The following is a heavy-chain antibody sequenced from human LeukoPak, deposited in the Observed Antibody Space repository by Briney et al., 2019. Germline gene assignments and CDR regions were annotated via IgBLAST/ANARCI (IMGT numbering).Heavy chain of an antibody. CDR2: ISYRGST. Sequence: SETLSLTCTVSGGSINSDDYYWSWIRQHPGKGLEWIGYISYRGSTYYNPSLKSRVTISLDTSKNQFSLRLSSVTAADTAVYYCARRVPDENVDFDFWGQGTLVTVSS. V-gene: IGHV4-31*03. D-gene: IGHD1-14*01. J-gene: IGHJ4*02. CDR1: GGSINSDDYY. CDR3: ARRVPDENVDFDF.